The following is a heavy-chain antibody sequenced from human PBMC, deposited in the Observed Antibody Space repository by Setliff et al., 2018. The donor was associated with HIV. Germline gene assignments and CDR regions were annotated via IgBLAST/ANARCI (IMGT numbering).Heavy chain of an antibody. CDR2: MTPYSGNT. CDR1: GDTFTSYD. CDR3: ARGRNYDSSGYGDYYYYMGV. D-gene: IGHD3-22*01. Sequence: ASVKVSCKTSGDTFTSYDINWVRQAAGHGLEWMGWMTPYSGNTGYAQKFQGRVSMTRNTSISTAYMELSSLRSEDTAVYYCARGRNYDSSGYGDYYYYMGVWGKGTTVTVSS. J-gene: IGHJ6*03. V-gene: IGHV1-8*02.